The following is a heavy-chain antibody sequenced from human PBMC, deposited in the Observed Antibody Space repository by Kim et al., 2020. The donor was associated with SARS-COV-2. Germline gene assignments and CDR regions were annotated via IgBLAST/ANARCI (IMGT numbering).Heavy chain of an antibody. Sequence: GGSLRLSCAASGFTSSSYSMHWVRQAPGKGLEWVSYISSSSSSIYYADSVRGRFTISRDNARNSLYLQMNSLRDEDTALYYCARDTTQYFDALDMWGQGTMVTVSS. CDR2: ISSSSSSI. CDR1: GFTSSSYS. CDR3: ARDTTQYFDALDM. V-gene: IGHV3-48*02. D-gene: IGHD1-1*01. J-gene: IGHJ3*02.